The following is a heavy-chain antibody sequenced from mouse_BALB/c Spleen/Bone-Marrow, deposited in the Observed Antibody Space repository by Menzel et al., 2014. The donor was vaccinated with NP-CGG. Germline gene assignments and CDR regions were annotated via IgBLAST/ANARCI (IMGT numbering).Heavy chain of an antibody. CDR3: ARWNGYYAMDY. V-gene: IGHV3-1*02. Sequence: DVKLEESGPALVKPSQPLSLTCTVTSYSITSGYSWHWIRQFPGDTLARMGYIHYSGGTNYKPSLKRRISINRDTSKNQFFLQLNSVTIEDTATHYCARWNGYYAMDYWGQGTSVTVSS. CDR2: IHYSGGT. CDR1: SYSITSGYS. J-gene: IGHJ4*01. D-gene: IGHD1-2*01.